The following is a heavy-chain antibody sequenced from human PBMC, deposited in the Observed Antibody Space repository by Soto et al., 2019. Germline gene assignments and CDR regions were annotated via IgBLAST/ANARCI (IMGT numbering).Heavy chain of an antibody. Sequence: SETLSLTCAVSGGSISSGGYSWSWIRQPPGKGLEWIGYIYHSGSTYYNPSLKSRVTISVDRSKNQFSLKLSSVTAADTAVYYCARVYPAHGSSWYFDYWGQGTLVTVSS. V-gene: IGHV4-30-2*01. D-gene: IGHD6-13*01. CDR1: GGSISSGGYS. CDR2: IYHSGST. J-gene: IGHJ4*02. CDR3: ARVYPAHGSSWYFDY.